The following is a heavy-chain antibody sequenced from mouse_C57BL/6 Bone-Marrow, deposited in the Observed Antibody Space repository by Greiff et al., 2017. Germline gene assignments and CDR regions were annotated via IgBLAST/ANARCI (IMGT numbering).Heavy chain of an antibody. D-gene: IGHD2-5*01. V-gene: IGHV5-2*01. Sequence: EVKPMESGGGLVQPGESLKLSCESNEYEFPSHDMSWVRKTPEKRLELVAAINSDGGSTYYPDTMERRFIISRDNTKKTLYLQMSSLRSEDTALYYCARHGDYSKSDAMDYWGQGTSVTVSS. CDR1: EYEFPSHD. CDR2: INSDGGST. J-gene: IGHJ4*01. CDR3: ARHGDYSKSDAMDY.